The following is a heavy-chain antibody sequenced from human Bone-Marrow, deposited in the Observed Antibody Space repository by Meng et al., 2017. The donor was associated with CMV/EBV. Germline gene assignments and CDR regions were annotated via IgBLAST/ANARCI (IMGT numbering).Heavy chain of an antibody. V-gene: IGHV3-30-3*01. CDR1: GFTFSSYA. Sequence: GESLKISCAASGFTFSSYAMHWVRQAPGKGLEWVAVISYDGSNKYYADSVKGRFTISRDNSKNTLYLQMNSLRAEDTAVYYCARDPMTTVTIYYGMDAWGQGTTVTVSS. J-gene: IGHJ6*02. CDR3: ARDPMTTVTIYYGMDA. CDR2: ISYDGSNK. D-gene: IGHD4-11*01.